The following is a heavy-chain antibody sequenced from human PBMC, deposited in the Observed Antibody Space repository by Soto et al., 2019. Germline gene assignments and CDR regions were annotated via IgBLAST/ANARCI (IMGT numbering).Heavy chain of an antibody. Sequence: GGSLRLSCTASGFTFADYTLSWFRQAPGKGLEWLGFIRNKAYGGTTEYAASVKDRFTISRDDSKSIAYLLMNSLKTEDTAMYFCTRDGQYSGSPPPAFWGQGTLVTVSS. V-gene: IGHV3-49*03. J-gene: IGHJ4*02. CDR3: TRDGQYSGSPPPAF. CDR2: IRNKAYGGTT. CDR1: GFTFADYT. D-gene: IGHD5-12*01.